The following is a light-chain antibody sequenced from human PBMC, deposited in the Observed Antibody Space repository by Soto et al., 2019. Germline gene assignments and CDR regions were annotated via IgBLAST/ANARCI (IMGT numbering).Light chain of an antibody. CDR3: QQYDGH. CDR1: QSINYW. V-gene: IGKV1-5*01. CDR2: GAS. J-gene: IGKJ2*01. Sequence: DIQVTQSPSTLSASVGVSVTITCRASQSINYWLAWYQQKPGKAPRLLIYGASSLQSGVPSRFSGSGSETEFTLTISSLQPDDFATYYCQQYDGHFGQGTKLEVK.